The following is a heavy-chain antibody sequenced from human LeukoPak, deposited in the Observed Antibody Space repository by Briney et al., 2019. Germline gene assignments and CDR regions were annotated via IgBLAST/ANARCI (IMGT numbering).Heavy chain of an antibody. D-gene: IGHD2-8*02. J-gene: IGHJ5*02. CDR2: INSDGSRT. CDR1: KFSFSSYW. Sequence: GGSLRLSCAASKFSFSSYWMHWVRQAPGKGLVWVSRINSDGSRTNYADSVKGRFTISRDNAKNTLYLQMSSLRAEDTAVYYCARVLTGSWDWFDPWGQGTLVTVSS. CDR3: ARVLTGSWDWFDP. V-gene: IGHV3-74*01.